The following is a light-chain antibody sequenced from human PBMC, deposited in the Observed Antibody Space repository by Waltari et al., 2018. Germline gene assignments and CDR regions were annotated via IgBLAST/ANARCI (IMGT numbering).Light chain of an antibody. CDR2: DVN. V-gene: IGLV2-23*02. CDR1: ISEIGKYNL. Sequence: QPALTQTAAVAGSPGHSITISCSGTISEIGKYNLVPWYQQHPGKAPTLINYDVNKRPSGVSNRFSGSKSGNTAFLTISGLQTADEADYYCCSYAGSAISVFGGGTKLTVL. CDR3: CSYAGSAISV. J-gene: IGLJ3*02.